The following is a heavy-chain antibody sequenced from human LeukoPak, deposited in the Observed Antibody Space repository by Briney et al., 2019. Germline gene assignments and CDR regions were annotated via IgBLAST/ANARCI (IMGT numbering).Heavy chain of an antibody. Sequence: GGSLRLSCAASGFNFDDDGMSWVRQAPGKGLEWVSAISGSGGSTYYADSVKGRFTVSRDNSKNTLYLQMNSLRAEDTAVYYCAKDRDYDILTGYYKAKLPFDYWGQGTLVTVSS. D-gene: IGHD3-9*01. CDR2: ISGSGGST. J-gene: IGHJ4*02. CDR3: AKDRDYDILTGYYKAKLPFDY. V-gene: IGHV3-23*01. CDR1: GFNFDDDG.